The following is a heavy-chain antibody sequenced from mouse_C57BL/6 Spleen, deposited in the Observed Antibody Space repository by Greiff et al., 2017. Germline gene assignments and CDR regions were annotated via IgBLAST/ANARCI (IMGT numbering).Heavy chain of an antibody. CDR3: ARGGGVGALFAY. Sequence: VKLMESGPELVKPGASVKISCKASGYAFSSSWMNWVKQRPGQGLEWIGRIYPGDGDTNYNGKFKGKATLTADKSSSTAYMQLSSLTSEDSAVXFGARGGGVGALFAYWGQGTLVTVSA. D-gene: IGHD1-1*01. CDR2: IYPGDGDT. CDR1: GYAFSSSW. V-gene: IGHV1-82*01. J-gene: IGHJ3*01.